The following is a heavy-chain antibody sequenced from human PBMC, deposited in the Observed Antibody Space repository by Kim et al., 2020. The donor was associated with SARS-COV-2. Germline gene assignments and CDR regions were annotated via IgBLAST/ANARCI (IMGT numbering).Heavy chain of an antibody. J-gene: IGHJ6*02. CDR2: IRVGGGAG. Sequence: GGSLRLSCAASGFTFSSYGMSWVRQAPGKGLELVSGIRVGGGAGSGGGSVKGRFTISRDNSKNTLFLQMHSLRAEDTAVYYFTRTDLIWGQGTTVTVSS. V-gene: IGHV3-23*01. D-gene: IGHD1-1*01. CDR1: GFTFSSYG. CDR3: TRTDLI.